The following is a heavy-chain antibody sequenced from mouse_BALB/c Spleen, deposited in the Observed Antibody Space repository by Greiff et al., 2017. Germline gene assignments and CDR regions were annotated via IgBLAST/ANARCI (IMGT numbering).Heavy chain of an antibody. D-gene: IGHD2-1*01. CDR2: ISDGGSYT. CDR3: ARDRYGNYGYFDV. V-gene: IGHV5-4*02. Sequence: EVKLVESGGGLVKPGGSLKLSCAASGFTFSDYYMYWVRQTPEKRLEWVATISDGGSYTYYPDSVKGRFTISRDNAKNNLYLQMSSLKSEDTAMYYCARDRYGNYGYFDVGGAGTTVTVSS. J-gene: IGHJ1*01. CDR1: GFTFSDYY.